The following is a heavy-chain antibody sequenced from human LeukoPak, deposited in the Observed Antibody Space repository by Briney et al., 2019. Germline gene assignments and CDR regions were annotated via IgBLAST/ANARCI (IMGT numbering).Heavy chain of an antibody. CDR3: ARVYSIRSFDY. CDR2: INPSGGST. J-gene: IGHJ4*02. CDR1: GYTFINYY. Sequence: ASVKFSCKASGYTFINYYMHWVRQAPGQGLEWMGIINPSGGSTNYAQKFQGRVTMTRDTSINTAYMELTRLTSDDTAVYYCARVYSIRSFDYWGQGTLVTVSS. D-gene: IGHD2-15*01. V-gene: IGHV1-46*01.